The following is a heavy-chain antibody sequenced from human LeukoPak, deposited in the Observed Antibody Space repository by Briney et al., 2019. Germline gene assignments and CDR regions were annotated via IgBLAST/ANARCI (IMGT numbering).Heavy chain of an antibody. V-gene: IGHV1-46*01. J-gene: IGHJ6*03. CDR2: INPSGGST. CDR1: EYTFTGYY. CDR3: AREAVAGTNYYYYYMDV. Sequence: GASVKVSCKASEYTFTGYYMHWVRQAPGQGLEWMGIINPSGGSTSYAQKFQGRVTMTRDMSTSTVYMELSSLRSEDTAVYYCAREAVAGTNYYYYYMDVWGKGTTVTVSS. D-gene: IGHD6-19*01.